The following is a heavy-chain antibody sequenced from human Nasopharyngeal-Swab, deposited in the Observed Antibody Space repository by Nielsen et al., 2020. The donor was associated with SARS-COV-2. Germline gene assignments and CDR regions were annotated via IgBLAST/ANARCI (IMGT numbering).Heavy chain of an antibody. J-gene: IGHJ6*02. V-gene: IGHV3-30-3*01. CDR3: ARDRIAAAGYYYYYGMDV. CDR2: ISYDGSNK. CDR1: GFTFSSYA. Sequence: GESLKISCAASGFTFSSYAMHWVRQAPGKGLEWVAVISYDGSNKYYADSVKGRFTISRDNAKNSLYLQINSLRAEDTAVYYCARDRIAAAGYYYYYGMDVWGQGTTVTVSS. D-gene: IGHD6-13*01.